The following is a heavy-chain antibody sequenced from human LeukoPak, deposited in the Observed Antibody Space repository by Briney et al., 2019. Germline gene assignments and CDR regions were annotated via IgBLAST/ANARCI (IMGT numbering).Heavy chain of an antibody. CDR3: ARGLTYYFDSSGYYVTDAFDI. CDR1: GGSISSYY. J-gene: IGHJ3*02. D-gene: IGHD3-22*01. CDR2: MYYSGST. V-gene: IGHV4-59*01. Sequence: SETLSLTCTVSGGSISSYYCSWIRQPPGKGLEWIGYMYYSGSTNYNPSLKSRVTISVDMSKNQFSLKLTSVTAADTAVYYCARGLTYYFDSSGYYVTDAFDIWGQGTMVTVSS.